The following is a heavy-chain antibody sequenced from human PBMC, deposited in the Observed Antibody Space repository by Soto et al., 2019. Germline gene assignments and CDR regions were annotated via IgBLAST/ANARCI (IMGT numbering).Heavy chain of an antibody. J-gene: IGHJ5*02. CDR2: TYHSGNP. CDR3: ARVPDR. Sequence: TSETLSLSCDVAGDTISAGGDTWAWIRQPPGEALEWIGHTYHSGNPYYNPSLKSRVIISVDRSKNQFSLKLSSVTAADTAVYYCARVPDRWGQGTLVTVSS. CDR1: GDTISAGGDT. D-gene: IGHD2-2*01. V-gene: IGHV4-30-2*01.